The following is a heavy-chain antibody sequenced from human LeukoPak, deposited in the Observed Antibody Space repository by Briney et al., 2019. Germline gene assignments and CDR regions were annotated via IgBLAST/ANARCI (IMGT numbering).Heavy chain of an antibody. CDR1: GYTFTSYD. CDR3: ARVGGREGGYCSSTSCRKYFQH. Sequence: ASVKVSCKASGYTFTSYDINWVRQATGQGLEWMGWMNPNSGNTGYAQKFQGRVTITRNTSISTAYMGLSSLRSEDTAVYYCARVGGREGGYCSSTSCRKYFQHWGQGTLVTVSS. J-gene: IGHJ1*01. D-gene: IGHD2-2*01. CDR2: MNPNSGNT. V-gene: IGHV1-8*03.